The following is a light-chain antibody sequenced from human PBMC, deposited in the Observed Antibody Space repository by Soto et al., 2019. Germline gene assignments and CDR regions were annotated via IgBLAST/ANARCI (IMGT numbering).Light chain of an antibody. V-gene: IGKV3-20*01. CDR3: QQYGSSRT. CDR1: QSVSSN. J-gene: IGKJ1*01. CDR2: GAS. Sequence: EIVLTQSPGTLSLSPWERATLSCRASQSVSSNLAWYQQKPGQAPRLLIYGASSRATGIPDRFSGSGSGTDFTLTISRLEPEDFAVYYCQQYGSSRTFGQGTKVDI.